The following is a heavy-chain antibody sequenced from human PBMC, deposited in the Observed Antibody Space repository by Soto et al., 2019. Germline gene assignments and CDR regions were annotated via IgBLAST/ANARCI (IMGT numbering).Heavy chain of an antibody. CDR2: ISSSGHSI. D-gene: IGHD2-15*01. V-gene: IGHV3-21*01. Sequence: GGSLRLSCKGFDFILSPSTIHWVRRAPGKGLEWVSSISSSGHSIDYADSSQGRFTISRDNAKNSVYLHMNSLRAEDTAVYYCARGMVRVAATDYYCYGMDVWGQGTTVTVSS. CDR1: DFILSPST. CDR3: ARGMVRVAATDYYCYGMDV. J-gene: IGHJ6*02.